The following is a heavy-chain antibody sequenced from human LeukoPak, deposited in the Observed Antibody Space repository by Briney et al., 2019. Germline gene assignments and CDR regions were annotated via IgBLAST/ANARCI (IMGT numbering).Heavy chain of an antibody. CDR3: ARALRWLRLLQGSIVDY. CDR2: IIPSGGAT. V-gene: IGHV1-2*06. CDR1: GYTFTSYH. D-gene: IGHD5-12*01. Sequence: ASVKVSCKASGYTFTSYHMHWVRQAPGHGLEWMGRIIPSGGATTYAQKFQGRVTMTRDTPISTAYMELSRLRSDDTAVYYCARALRWLRLLQGSIVDYWGQGTLVTVSS. J-gene: IGHJ4*02.